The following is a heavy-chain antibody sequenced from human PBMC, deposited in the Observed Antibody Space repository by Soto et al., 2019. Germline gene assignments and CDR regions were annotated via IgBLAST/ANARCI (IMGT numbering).Heavy chain of an antibody. D-gene: IGHD6-13*01. J-gene: IGHJ3*02. CDR1: GSTFSAYY. V-gene: IGHV1-2*04. CDR2: INPTSGST. CDR3: ARSIATTDRSKGDAFDS. Sequence: QVQLVQFGAEVKKPGASVKVSSEASGSTFSAYYMHWVRQATRQGLDWLRWINPTSGSTNYTQNFQGSVNMTRDTSISTAYMELSRLRCDDTAGYYCARSIATTDRSKGDAFDSWGQWTMVTVSS.